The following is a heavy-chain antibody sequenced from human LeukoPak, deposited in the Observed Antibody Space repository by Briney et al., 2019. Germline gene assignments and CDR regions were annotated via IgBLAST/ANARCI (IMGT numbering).Heavy chain of an antibody. Sequence: SETLSLTCAVSGYSISSGYYWGWIRQPPGKGLEWIGNIYHSGSTYYNPSLKSRVTISVDTSKNQFSLKLTSVTATDTAVYYCARSRRSWSTFDYWGQGTLVTVSS. CDR1: GYSISSGYY. D-gene: IGHD6-13*01. J-gene: IGHJ4*02. CDR2: IYHSGST. V-gene: IGHV4-38-2*01. CDR3: ARSRRSWSTFDY.